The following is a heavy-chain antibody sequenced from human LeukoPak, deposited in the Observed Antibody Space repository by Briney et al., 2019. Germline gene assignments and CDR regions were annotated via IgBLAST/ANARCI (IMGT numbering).Heavy chain of an antibody. CDR1: GFTFSTDS. D-gene: IGHD4-11*01. CDR2: ISTSSSYI. V-gene: IGHV3-21*01. CDR3: ARDTDLYWYFDL. J-gene: IGHJ2*01. Sequence: GGSLRLSCAASGFTFSTDSMNWVSQAPGKGREWVSSISTSSSYIYYADSVKGRFTISRDNAKNSLYLQMNSLRAEDTAVYYCARDTDLYWYFDLWGRGTLVTVSS.